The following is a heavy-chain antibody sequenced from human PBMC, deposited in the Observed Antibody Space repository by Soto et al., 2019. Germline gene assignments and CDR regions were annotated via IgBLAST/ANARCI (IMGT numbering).Heavy chain of an antibody. J-gene: IGHJ6*02. CDR3: ARAMTSTAYGDYEFGMDV. D-gene: IGHD4-17*01. CDR2: ISSSGSTI. V-gene: IGHV3-48*03. Sequence: SLRLSCAASGFTFSSYEMNWVRQAPGKGLEWVSYISSSGSTIYYADSVKGRFTISRDNAKNSLYLQMNSLRAEDTAVYYCARAMTSTAYGDYEFGMDVWGQGTTVTVSS. CDR1: GFTFSSYE.